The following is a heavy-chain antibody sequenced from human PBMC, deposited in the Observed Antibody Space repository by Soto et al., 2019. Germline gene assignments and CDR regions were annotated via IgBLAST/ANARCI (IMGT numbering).Heavy chain of an antibody. V-gene: IGHV4-4*02. D-gene: IGHD6-19*01. CDR2: IYHSGST. J-gene: IGHJ4*02. CDR3: PRVAVAGTRLEY. CDR1: GGSISSSNW. Sequence: QVQLQESGPGLVKPSGTLSLTCAVSGGSISSSNWWSWVRQPPGKGLEWIGEIYHSGSTNYNPSLKSRVTXXVXXSTNQLSPKLSSVTAAATAVYYCPRVAVAGTRLEYWGQGTLVTVSS.